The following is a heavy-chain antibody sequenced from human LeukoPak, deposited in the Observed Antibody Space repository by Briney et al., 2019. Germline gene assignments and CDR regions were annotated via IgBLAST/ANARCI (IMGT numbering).Heavy chain of an antibody. CDR2: INPNSGGT. J-gene: IGHJ3*02. Sequence: ASVKVSCKASGYTFTGYYMHWVRQAPGQGLGWMGWINPNSGGTNYAQKFQGRVTMTRDTSISTAYMELSRLRSDDTAVYYCARGLGSPAGAFDIWGQGTMVTVSS. CDR1: GYTFTGYY. D-gene: IGHD3-16*01. V-gene: IGHV1-2*02. CDR3: ARGLGSPAGAFDI.